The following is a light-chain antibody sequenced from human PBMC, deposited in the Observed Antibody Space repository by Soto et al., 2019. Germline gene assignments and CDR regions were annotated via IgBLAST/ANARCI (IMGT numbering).Light chain of an antibody. CDR3: QSFDSSLNAVV. V-gene: IGLV1-40*01. Sequence: QPVLTQPPSVSGAPGQRVTISCTGSSSNIGAGNHVHWYRQLPGRAPKLLIYGNDNRPSGIPDRFSGSKSGASVSLAINGLQGEDEADYYCQSFDSSLNAVVFGGGTKLTVL. J-gene: IGLJ2*01. CDR1: SSNIGAGNH. CDR2: GND.